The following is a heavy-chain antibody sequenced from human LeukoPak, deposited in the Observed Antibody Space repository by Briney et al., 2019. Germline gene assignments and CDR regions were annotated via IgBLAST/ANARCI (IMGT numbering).Heavy chain of an antibody. D-gene: IGHD3-22*01. Sequence: ASVKVSCKASGGTFSSYAISWVRQAPGQGLEWMGWISAYNGNTNYAQKLQGRVTMTTDTSTSTAYMELRSLRSDDTAVYYCAMAGGYYDSSWEFDPWGQGTLVTVSS. CDR1: GGTFSSYA. CDR2: ISAYNGNT. V-gene: IGHV1-18*01. CDR3: AMAGGYYDSSWEFDP. J-gene: IGHJ5*02.